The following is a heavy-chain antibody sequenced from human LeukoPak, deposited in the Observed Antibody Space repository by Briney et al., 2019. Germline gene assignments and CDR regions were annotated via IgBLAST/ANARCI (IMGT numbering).Heavy chain of an antibody. Sequence: ASVKVSCKASGYTFTSYGISWVRQAPGQGLEWMGWISAYNGNTNYAQKLQGRVTMTTDTSTSTAYMELRSLRSDDTAVYYCARVGTMIVVVITADYDYWGQGTLVTVSS. CDR2: ISAYNGNT. CDR1: GYTFTSYG. V-gene: IGHV1-18*01. D-gene: IGHD3-22*01. J-gene: IGHJ4*02. CDR3: ARVGTMIVVVITADYDY.